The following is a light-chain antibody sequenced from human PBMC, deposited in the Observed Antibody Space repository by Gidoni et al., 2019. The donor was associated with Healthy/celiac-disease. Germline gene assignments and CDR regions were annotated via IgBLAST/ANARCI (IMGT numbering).Light chain of an antibody. V-gene: IGKV3-11*01. CDR3: QQRSNWPPT. Sequence: ELVFTQSPATLSLSPGERATLSCRASQSVSSYLAWYQPKPGQAPRLLIYDASNRATGIPARFSGSGSGTDFTLTISSLEPEDFAVYYCQQRSNWPPTFXPXTKVDIK. CDR1: QSVSSY. J-gene: IGKJ3*01. CDR2: DAS.